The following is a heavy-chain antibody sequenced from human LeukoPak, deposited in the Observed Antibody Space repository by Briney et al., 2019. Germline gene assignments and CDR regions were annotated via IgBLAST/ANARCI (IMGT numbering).Heavy chain of an antibody. CDR1: GYTFTSYG. Sequence: ASVKVSCKASGYTFTSYGISWVRQAPGQGLEWMGWISAYNGNTNYAQKLQGRVTMTTDTSTSTAYMELRSLRSEDTAVYYCASLPLNHDILTGYSPASDYWGQGTLVTVSS. CDR2: ISAYNGNT. D-gene: IGHD3-9*01. J-gene: IGHJ4*02. V-gene: IGHV1-18*01. CDR3: ASLPLNHDILTGYSPASDY.